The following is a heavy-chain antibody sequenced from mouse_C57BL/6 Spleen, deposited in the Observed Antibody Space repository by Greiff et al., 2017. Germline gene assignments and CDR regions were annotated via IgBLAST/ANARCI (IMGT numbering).Heavy chain of an antibody. D-gene: IGHD2-3*01. J-gene: IGHJ2*01. V-gene: IGHV5-17*01. CDR3: AKEFYDGYHVGY. CDR1: GFTFSDYG. CDR2: ISSGSSTI. Sequence: EVNVVESGGGLVKPGGSLKLSCAASGFTFSDYGMHWVRQAPEKGLEWVAYISSGSSTIYYADTVKGRFTISRDHAKNTLFLQMTSLRSEDTAMYYCAKEFYDGYHVGYWGQGTTLTVSS.